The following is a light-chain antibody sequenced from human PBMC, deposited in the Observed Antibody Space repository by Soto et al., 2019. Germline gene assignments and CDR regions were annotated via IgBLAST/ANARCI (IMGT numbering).Light chain of an antibody. CDR3: QQSYSTLGT. CDR1: HSINNY. V-gene: IGKV1-39*01. Sequence: IQMTQSPSSLSASVGDRVIITCRSDHSINNYLNWYQQRPGKVPKLLIYAASTLQSGVPSRFSVSGSGRVFTLTINSLQPEDFATYYCQQSYSTLGTFCRGTRVEI. CDR2: AAS. J-gene: IGKJ2*01.